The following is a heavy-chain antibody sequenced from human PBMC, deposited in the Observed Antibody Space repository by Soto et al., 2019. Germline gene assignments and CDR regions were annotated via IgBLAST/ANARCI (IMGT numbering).Heavy chain of an antibody. Sequence: VVSLRLSCAASGFTFSSYSMNWVRQAPGKGLEWVSYISSSGSTIYYADSVKGRFTISRDNAKNSLYLQMNSLRAEDTAVYYCARDRGDSSFRQGFDYWGQGP. V-gene: IGHV3-48*04. J-gene: IGHJ4*02. CDR2: ISSSGSTI. D-gene: IGHD6-6*01. CDR1: GFTFSSYS. CDR3: ARDRGDSSFRQGFDY.